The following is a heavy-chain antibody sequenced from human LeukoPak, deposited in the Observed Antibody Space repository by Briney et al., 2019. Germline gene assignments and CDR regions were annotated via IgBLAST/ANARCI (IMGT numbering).Heavy chain of an antibody. D-gene: IGHD3-16*01. CDR3: GSTFAGRRE. Sequence: GGSLRLSCAASGFTFGNYWMSWVRQAPGKGLEWVANIKQDGSEKYYVDSVKGRFTISRDNAKSSLYLEMNSLRAEDTAVYYCGSTFAGRREWGQGTLVTVSS. CDR2: IKQDGSEK. V-gene: IGHV3-7*01. CDR1: GFTFGNYW. J-gene: IGHJ4*02.